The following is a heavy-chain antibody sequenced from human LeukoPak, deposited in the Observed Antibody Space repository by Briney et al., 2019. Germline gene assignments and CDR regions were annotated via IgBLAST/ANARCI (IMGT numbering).Heavy chain of an antibody. J-gene: IGHJ1*01. CDR1: GGSINNYY. V-gene: IGHV4-4*07. D-gene: IGHD4-17*01. Sequence: ASETLSLTCTVSGGSINNYYWSWIRQPAGKGLEWIGLIYSSGSTSYNPSLKSRVTMSVDTSKKQFSLRLSSVTAADTAVYYCARADYGDYDLRPEYFQHWGQGTLVTVSS. CDR3: ARADYGDYDLRPEYFQH. CDR2: IYSSGST.